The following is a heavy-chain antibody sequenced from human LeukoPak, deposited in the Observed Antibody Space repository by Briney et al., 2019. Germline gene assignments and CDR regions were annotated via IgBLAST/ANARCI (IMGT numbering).Heavy chain of an antibody. J-gene: IGHJ3*02. V-gene: IGHV4-59*08. CDR2: IYYSGST. D-gene: IGHD3-22*01. CDR3: ARRGRFYYDSSGYYANDAFDI. CDR1: GGSISSYY. Sequence: SETLSLTCTVSGGSISSYYWSWVRQPPGKGLEWIGYIYYSGSTNYNPSLKSRVTISVDTSKNQFSLKLSSVTAADTAVYYCARRGRFYYDSSGYYANDAFDIWGQGTMVTVSS.